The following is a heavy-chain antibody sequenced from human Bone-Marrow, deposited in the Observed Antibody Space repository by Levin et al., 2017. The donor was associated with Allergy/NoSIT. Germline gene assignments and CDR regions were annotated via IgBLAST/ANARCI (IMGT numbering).Heavy chain of an antibody. Sequence: GGSLRLSCAASGFTFSSYSMNWVRQAPGKGLEWVSSISSSSSYIYYADSVKGRFTISRDNAKNSLYLQMNSLRAEDTAVYYCARNNDYAVNDAFDIWGQGTMVTVSS. CDR3: ARNNDYAVNDAFDI. V-gene: IGHV3-21*01. CDR1: GFTFSSYS. D-gene: IGHD4-17*01. CDR2: ISSSSSYI. J-gene: IGHJ3*02.